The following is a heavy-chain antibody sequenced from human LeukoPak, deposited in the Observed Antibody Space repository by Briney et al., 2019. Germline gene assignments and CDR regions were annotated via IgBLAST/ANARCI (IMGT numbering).Heavy chain of an antibody. Sequence: PGGSLRLSCAASGCTFSSYEMNWVRQAPGKGLEWVSYISSSGSTIYYADSVKGRFTISRDNAKNSLYLQMNSLRAEDTAVYYCARDFGSYYGSAFDIWGQGTMVTVSS. CDR1: GCTFSSYE. V-gene: IGHV3-48*03. CDR2: ISSSGSTI. CDR3: ARDFGSYYGSAFDI. D-gene: IGHD1-26*01. J-gene: IGHJ3*02.